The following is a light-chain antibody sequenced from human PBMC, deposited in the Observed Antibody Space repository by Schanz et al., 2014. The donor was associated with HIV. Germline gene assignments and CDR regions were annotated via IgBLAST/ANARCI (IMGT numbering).Light chain of an antibody. CDR2: LNSDGSH. CDR1: SGHSSYA. CDR3: QTWGTGGV. Sequence: PVLTQSPSASASLGASVKLTCTLSSGHSSYAIAWHQQQPEKGPRYLMRLNSDGSHTKGDGIPDRFSGSSSGAERYLTISSHQSEDEADYYCQTWGTGGVFGGGTQLTVL. V-gene: IGLV4-69*02. J-gene: IGLJ7*01.